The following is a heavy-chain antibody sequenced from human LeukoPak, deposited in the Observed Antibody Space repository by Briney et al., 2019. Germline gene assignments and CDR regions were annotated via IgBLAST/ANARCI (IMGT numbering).Heavy chain of an antibody. CDR2: IYYSGST. Sequence: PSETLFLTCTVSGGSISSSSYYWGWIRQPPGKGLEWIGSIYYSGSTYYNPSLKSRVTISVDTSKNQFSLKLSSVTAADTAVYYCARRDYSDDWFDPWGQGTLVTVSS. CDR3: ARRDYSDDWFDP. V-gene: IGHV4-39*01. CDR1: GGSISSSSYY. J-gene: IGHJ5*02. D-gene: IGHD2-15*01.